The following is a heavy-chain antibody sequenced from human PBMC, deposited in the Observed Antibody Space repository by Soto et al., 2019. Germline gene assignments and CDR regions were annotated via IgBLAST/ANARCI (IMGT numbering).Heavy chain of an antibody. CDR2: IYYSGST. J-gene: IGHJ6*02. D-gene: IGHD3-22*01. V-gene: IGHV4-31*03. CDR1: GGSISSGGYY. CDR3: ARVEVVRFYGMDV. Sequence: SETLSFTCTVSGGSISSGGYYWSWIRQHPGKGLEWIGYIYYSGSTYYNPSLKSRVTISVDTSKNQFSLKLSSVTAADTAVYYCARVEVVRFYGMDVWGQGTTVTVSS.